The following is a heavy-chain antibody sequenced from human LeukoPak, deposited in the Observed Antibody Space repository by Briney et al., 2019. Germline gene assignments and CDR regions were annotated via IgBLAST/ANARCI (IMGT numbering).Heavy chain of an antibody. CDR2: IFPGDSET. D-gene: IGHD1/OR15-1a*01. CDR3: ATSESQTRFDY. V-gene: IGHV5-51*01. CDR1: GYSFTSYW. Sequence: GESLKISCKGSGYSFTSYWIGWVRQMPGKGLEWMGIIFPGDSETIYSPSFQGQVTISADKYISTAYLQWRSLKASDTAMYYCATSESQTRFDYWGQGTLVTASS. J-gene: IGHJ4*02.